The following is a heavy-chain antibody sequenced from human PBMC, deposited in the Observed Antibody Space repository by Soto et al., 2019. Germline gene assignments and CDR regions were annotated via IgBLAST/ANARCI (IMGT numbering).Heavy chain of an antibody. V-gene: IGHV3-7*01. D-gene: IGHD4-17*01. J-gene: IGHJ5*02. Sequence: EVQLVESGGGLVQPGGSLRLSCAASGFTFSNYWMSWVRQAPGKGLEWVANIKQDGSEKYYVDSVKGRFTISRDNAKNSLYLQMNSLRAEDTAVYYCASENSTVTKGWFDPWGQGTLVTVSS. CDR1: GFTFSNYW. CDR2: IKQDGSEK. CDR3: ASENSTVTKGWFDP.